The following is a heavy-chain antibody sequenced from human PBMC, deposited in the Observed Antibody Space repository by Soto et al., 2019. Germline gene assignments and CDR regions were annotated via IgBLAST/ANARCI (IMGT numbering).Heavy chain of an antibody. CDR2: VENKASGYTT. Sequence: PGGSLRLSCAASGFTFSGHHMDWVRQAPGKGLEWVGRVENKASGYTTQYAASVKGRFTISRDDSENSLYLQMNSLKIEDTAVYYCTRVVGATLFWWFDPWSQGTLVTVSS. J-gene: IGHJ5*02. D-gene: IGHD1-26*01. CDR1: GFTFSGHH. V-gene: IGHV3-72*01. CDR3: TRVVGATLFWWFDP.